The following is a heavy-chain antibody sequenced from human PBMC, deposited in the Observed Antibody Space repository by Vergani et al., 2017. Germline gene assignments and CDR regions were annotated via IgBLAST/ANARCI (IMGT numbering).Heavy chain of an antibody. V-gene: IGHV3-9*01. CDR1: GFTFAGYA. D-gene: IGHD6-6*01. J-gene: IGHJ5*02. Sequence: EVQLEESGGGLVLPGRSLRLSCVASGFTFAGYAMHWVRQAPGKGLEWVSGISWNSNSIGYADSVKGRFTISRDTAKNSLYLQMNRLRAEDTALYYCAKDLGTSSGGGGFDPWGQGTLVTVSS. CDR3: AKDLGTSSGGGGFDP. CDR2: ISWNSNSI.